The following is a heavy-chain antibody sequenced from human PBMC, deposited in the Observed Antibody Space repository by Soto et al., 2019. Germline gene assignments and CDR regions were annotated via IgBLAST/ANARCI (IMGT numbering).Heavy chain of an antibody. V-gene: IGHV4-34*01. CDR2: INHSGST. J-gene: IGHJ4*02. CDR3: MGDRGGY. Sequence: SETLSLTCAVYGGSFSGYYWSWIRQPPGKGLEWIGEINHSGSTNYNPSLKSRVTISVDTSKNQFSLKLSSVTAADTAVYYCMGDRGGYWGQGTLVTVSS. D-gene: IGHD3-16*01. CDR1: GGSFSGYY.